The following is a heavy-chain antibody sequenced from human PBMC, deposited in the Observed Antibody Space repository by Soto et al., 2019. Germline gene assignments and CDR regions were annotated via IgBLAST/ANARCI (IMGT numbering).Heavy chain of an antibody. Sequence: QVQLQESGPGLVKPSQTLSLTCTLSVGSISSGGYSWTWIRQHPGKGLEWIGYIYYSGNTYYNPSLESRLIMLVDTSKNQFSLKLSSVTAADTAVYYCARGGVWLAFDIWGQGTMVTVSS. J-gene: IGHJ3*02. CDR2: IYYSGNT. D-gene: IGHD3-16*01. CDR1: VGSISSGGYS. V-gene: IGHV4-31*03. CDR3: ARGGVWLAFDI.